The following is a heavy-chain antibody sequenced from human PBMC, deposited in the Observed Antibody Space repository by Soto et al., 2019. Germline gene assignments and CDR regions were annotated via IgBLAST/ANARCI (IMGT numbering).Heavy chain of an antibody. CDR1: GFSFSNHG. CDR3: AKDLKVSGGFHGSLNYYYGMDV. D-gene: IGHD3-10*01. J-gene: IGHJ6*02. CDR2: ISCDGNVK. V-gene: IGHV3-30*18. Sequence: QVQLAESGGGVVQPGRSLRISCAASGFSFSNHGMQWVRQAPGKGLEWVAVISCDGNVKYYTDSVKGRFTISRDNSQSTLFLQMDSLRPEDAAVYYCAKDLKVSGGFHGSLNYYYGMDVWGQGTTVTVSS.